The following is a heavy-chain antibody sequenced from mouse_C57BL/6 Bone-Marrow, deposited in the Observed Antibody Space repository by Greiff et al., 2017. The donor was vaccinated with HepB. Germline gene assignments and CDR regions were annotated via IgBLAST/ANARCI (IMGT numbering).Heavy chain of an antibody. D-gene: IGHD1-1*01. CDR3: ARRNYGSSLYWYFDV. V-gene: IGHV1-64*01. J-gene: IGHJ1*03. CDR1: GYTFTSYW. CDR2: IHPNSGST. Sequence: VQLQQPGAELVKPGASVKLSCKASGYTFTSYWMHWVKQRPGQGLEWIGMIHPNSGSTNYNEKFKSKATLTVDKSSSTACMQLSSLTSEDSAVYYCARRNYGSSLYWYFDVWGTGTTVTVSS.